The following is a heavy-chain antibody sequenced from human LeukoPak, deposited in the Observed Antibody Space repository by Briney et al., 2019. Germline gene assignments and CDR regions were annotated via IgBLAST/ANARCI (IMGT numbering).Heavy chain of an antibody. CDR3: ARRYCSSTSCTLDY. CDR2: ISGSGGAI. Sequence: GRSLRLSCATSGFTFTTYEMNWVRQDPGKGLEWVSHISGSGGAIYYADSVKGRFTISRDNAKNSLYLQMSSLRVEDTAVYYCARRYCSSTSCTLDYWGQGTLVTVSS. J-gene: IGHJ4*02. D-gene: IGHD2-2*01. CDR1: GFTFTTYE. V-gene: IGHV3-48*03.